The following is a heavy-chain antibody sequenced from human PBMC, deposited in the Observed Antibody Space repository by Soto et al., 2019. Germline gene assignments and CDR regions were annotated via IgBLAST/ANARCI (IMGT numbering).Heavy chain of an antibody. CDR1: GGSISSGGYY. J-gene: IGHJ6*02. Sequence: QVQLQESGPGLVKPSQTLSLTCTVSGGSISSGGYYWSWIRQHSGKGLEWIGYIYYSGSTYYNPSLKSRVTISVDTSKNQFSLKLSSVTAAGTAVYYCARDPRFRGFYGMDVWGQGTTVSVSS. CDR2: IYYSGST. D-gene: IGHD3-10*01. V-gene: IGHV4-31*03. CDR3: ARDPRFRGFYGMDV.